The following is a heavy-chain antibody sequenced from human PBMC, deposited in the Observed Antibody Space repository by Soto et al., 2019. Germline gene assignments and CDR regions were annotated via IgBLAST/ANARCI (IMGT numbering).Heavy chain of an antibody. V-gene: IGHV3-23*01. CDR2: ISGSGGST. CDR3: AKLRDIVVVTAPIDY. D-gene: IGHD2-21*02. J-gene: IGHJ4*02. CDR1: GFTFISYA. Sequence: GGSLRLSCAASGFTFISYAMSWVRQAPGKGLEWVSAISGSGGSTYYADSVKGRFTISRDNSKNTLYLQMNSLRAEDTAVYYCAKLRDIVVVTAPIDYWGQGTLVTVS.